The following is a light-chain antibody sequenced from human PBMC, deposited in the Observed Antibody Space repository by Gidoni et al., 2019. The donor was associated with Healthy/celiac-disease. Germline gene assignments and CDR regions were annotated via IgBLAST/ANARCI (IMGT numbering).Light chain of an antibody. Sequence: AIQLTQSPSSLSASVGDRVTITCRASQGIRSDLGWYQQKPGKAPKLLIYAASSLKSGVPSRFCGSGSGTDFSLTISSLQPDDFATYYCLQDYNYPLTFGGGTKVEIK. V-gene: IGKV1-6*01. J-gene: IGKJ4*02. CDR3: LQDYNYPLT. CDR1: QGIRSD. CDR2: AAS.